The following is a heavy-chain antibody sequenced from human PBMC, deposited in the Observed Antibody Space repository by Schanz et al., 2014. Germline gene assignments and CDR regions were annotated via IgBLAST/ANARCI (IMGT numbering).Heavy chain of an antibody. CDR3: ASDFWSGYSHYYYGLDV. J-gene: IGHJ6*02. Sequence: QVQLVQSGSDLKKPGASVKVSCKASGYTFTGYYMHWVRQAPGQGLEWMGWINPDSGGTNYAQKFQGRVTMTRDMSINTAYMELSRLRSDDSAVYYCASDFWSGYSHYYYGLDVWGQGTTVTVSS. V-gene: IGHV1-2*02. D-gene: IGHD3-3*01. CDR2: INPDSGGT. CDR1: GYTFTGYY.